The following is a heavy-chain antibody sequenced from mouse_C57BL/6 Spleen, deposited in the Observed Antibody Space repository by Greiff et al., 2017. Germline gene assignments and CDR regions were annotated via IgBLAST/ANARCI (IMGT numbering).Heavy chain of an antibody. CDR1: GYSFTDYN. D-gene: IGHD1-1*01. V-gene: IGHV1-39*01. J-gene: IGHJ1*03. CDR2: INPNYGTT. Sequence: VQLQQSGPELVKPGASVKISCKASGYSFTDYNMNWVKQSNGKSLEWIGVINPNYGTTRYNQKLKGKATLTVDQSSSTAYMQLNSLTSEDAAVYYCARDLITTVVDWYFDVWGTGTTVTVSA. CDR3: ARDLITTVVDWYFDV.